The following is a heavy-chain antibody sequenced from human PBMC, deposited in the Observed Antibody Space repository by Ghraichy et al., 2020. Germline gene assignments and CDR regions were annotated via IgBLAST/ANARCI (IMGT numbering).Heavy chain of an antibody. CDR1: GGSVSNYY. CDR3: ARRWQLNNEGYYYGMDV. D-gene: IGHD2-15*01. Sequence: SETLSLTCTVSGGSVSNYYWSWIRRPPGKGLEWIGYIYYSGSTNYNPSLKSRVTISVDTSKNQFSLKLSSVTAADTAVYYCARRWQLNNEGYYYGMDVWGQGTTVTVSS. CDR2: IYYSGST. J-gene: IGHJ6*02. V-gene: IGHV4-59*08.